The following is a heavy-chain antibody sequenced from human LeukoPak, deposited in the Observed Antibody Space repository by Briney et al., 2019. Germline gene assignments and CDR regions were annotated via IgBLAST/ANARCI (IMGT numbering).Heavy chain of an antibody. D-gene: IGHD1-7*01. Sequence: SETLSLTCTVSGGSISSGDYYWSWIRQPPGKGLEWIGYIYYSGSTYYNPSLKSRVTLSLDTSKNQFSLKLRSVTAADTAVYYCARGDEGWNYPGYFAYWGQGTLVTVSS. CDR2: IYYSGST. CDR3: ARGDEGWNYPGYFAY. CDR1: GGSISSGDYY. J-gene: IGHJ4*02. V-gene: IGHV4-30-4*01.